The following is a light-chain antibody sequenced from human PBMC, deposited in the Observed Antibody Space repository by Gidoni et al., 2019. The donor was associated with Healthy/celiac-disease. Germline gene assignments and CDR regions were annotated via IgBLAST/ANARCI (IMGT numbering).Light chain of an antibody. Sequence: EIVLTQSPGTLSLSPGERATLSCRASQSVSSSYLAWYQQKPGQAPRLLIYGASSRATGIPDRFSGSGSGTDFTLTISRLEPEDFAVYYCQQYGSSFFTFGPXTKVGIK. CDR3: QQYGSSFFT. V-gene: IGKV3-20*01. CDR2: GAS. J-gene: IGKJ3*01. CDR1: QSVSSSY.